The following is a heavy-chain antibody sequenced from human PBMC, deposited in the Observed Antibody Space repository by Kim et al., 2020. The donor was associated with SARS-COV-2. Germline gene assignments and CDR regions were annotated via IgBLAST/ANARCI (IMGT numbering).Heavy chain of an antibody. CDR1: GGSISSYY. D-gene: IGHD6-19*01. J-gene: IGHJ3*02. V-gene: IGHV4-4*07. CDR3: ARDRLIYSSGWTEKRGGDVAFDI. CDR2: IYTSWST. Sequence: SETLSLTCTVSGGSISSYYWSWIRQPAGKGLEWIGRIYTSWSTNYNPSLKSRVTMSVDTSKNQFSLKLSSVTAADTAVYYCARDRLIYSSGWTEKRGGDVAFDIWGQGTMVTVSS.